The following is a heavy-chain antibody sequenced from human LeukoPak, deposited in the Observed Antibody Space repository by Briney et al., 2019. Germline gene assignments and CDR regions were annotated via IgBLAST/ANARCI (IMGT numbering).Heavy chain of an antibody. D-gene: IGHD3-22*01. CDR1: GFTFSSYG. V-gene: IGHV3-23*01. J-gene: IGHJ4*02. CDR3: AKEMIVVVIYYFDY. CDR2: ISGSGGST. Sequence: GGSLRLSCAASGFTFSSYGMHWVRQAPGKGLEWVSAISGSGGSTYYADSVKGRFTISRDNSKNTLYLQMNSLRAEDTAVYYCAKEMIVVVIYYFDYWGQGTLVTVSS.